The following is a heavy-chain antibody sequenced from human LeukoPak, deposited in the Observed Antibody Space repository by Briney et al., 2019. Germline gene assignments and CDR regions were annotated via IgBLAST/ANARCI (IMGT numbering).Heavy chain of an antibody. CDR2: IIASGDS. CDR1: GVSVSDHY. J-gene: IGHJ4*02. V-gene: IGHV4-59*02. D-gene: IGHD6-25*01. Sequence: SETLSLTCTVSGVSVSDHYWSWIRQPPGEGLEWIGYIIASGDSYYSPSLKSRVTTSLDTSKNQFSLKLRSVTAADTAVYFCARARHRAAVDHWGQGTLVTVSS. CDR3: ARARHRAAVDH.